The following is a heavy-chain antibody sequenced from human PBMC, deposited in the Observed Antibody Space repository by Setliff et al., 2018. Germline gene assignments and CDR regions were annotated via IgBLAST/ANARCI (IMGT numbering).Heavy chain of an antibody. J-gene: IGHJ6*02. CDR2: INAGNGNT. CDR3: ARVVVVTAIPFYYYYGMDV. V-gene: IGHV1-3*01. D-gene: IGHD2-21*02. CDR1: GYTFTSYA. Sequence: ASVKVSCKASGYTFTSYAMHWVRQAPGQRLEWMGWINAGNGNTKYSQKFQGRVTITRDTSTSTAYMELSSLRSEDTAVYYCARVVVVTAIPFYYYYGMDVWGQGTTVTVSS.